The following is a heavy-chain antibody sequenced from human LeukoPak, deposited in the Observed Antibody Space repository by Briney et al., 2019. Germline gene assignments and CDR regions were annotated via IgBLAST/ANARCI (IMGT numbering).Heavy chain of an antibody. J-gene: IGHJ5*01. V-gene: IGHV3-74*01. CDR3: AKAATYFYGSVTYDWFES. Sequence: PGGSLRLSCEASGFTFSSYWMHCVRQIPGKGLMWVSRIESNGLTLYADSVRDRFTISRDNGKNTIYLQMNSLRVDDTAIYYCAKAATYFYGSVTYDWFESWGQGTLVTVSS. D-gene: IGHD3-10*01. CDR1: GFTFSSYW. CDR2: IESNGLT.